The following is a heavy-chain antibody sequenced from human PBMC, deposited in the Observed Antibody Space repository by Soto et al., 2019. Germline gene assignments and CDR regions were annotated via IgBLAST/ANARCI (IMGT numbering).Heavy chain of an antibody. CDR1: GFTFNSFS. CDR2: SGPGGSPT. V-gene: IGHV3-48*01. D-gene: IGHD2-2*02. J-gene: IGHJ4*02. CDR3: ARGYFSGFKENGYNIGYFDN. Sequence: EVHLVDSGGDLVQPGGSLRLSCAASGFTFNSFSMNWVRQAPGRGLEWVSFSGPGGSPTYYADSVRGRFTISRDSAKRSLFLQMTNLRAEDTAVYYCARGYFSGFKENGYNIGYFDNWGRGTLVTVSS.